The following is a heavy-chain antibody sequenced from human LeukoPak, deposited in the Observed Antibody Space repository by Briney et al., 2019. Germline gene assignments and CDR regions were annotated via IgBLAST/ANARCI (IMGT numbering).Heavy chain of an antibody. Sequence: PGGSLRLSCATSGFTFSSNARSWVRQAPGKGLEWVSAIGGRGGSTYYADSVGGRFTISRDNSKDMVYLQMNSLKVEDTATYYCGKEGGAWGQGTKVTVSS. CDR2: IGGRGGST. V-gene: IGHV3-23*01. CDR3: GKEGGA. D-gene: IGHD3-16*01. J-gene: IGHJ5*02. CDR1: GFTFSSNA.